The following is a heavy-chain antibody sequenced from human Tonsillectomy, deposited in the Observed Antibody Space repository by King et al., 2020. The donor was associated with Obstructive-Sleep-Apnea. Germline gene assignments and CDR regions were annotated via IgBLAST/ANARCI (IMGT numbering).Heavy chain of an antibody. D-gene: IGHD3-22*01. V-gene: IGHV7-4-1*02. Sequence: QLVQSGSELKKPGASVKVSCKASGYTFTSYAMNWVRQAPGQGLEWMGWINTNTGNPTYAQGFTGRFVFSLDNSVSTAYLQISSLKAEDTAVYYCARDRVADYYDSSGYLFPLIDYWGQGTLVTVSS. J-gene: IGHJ4*02. CDR2: INTNTGNP. CDR3: ARDRVADYYDSSGYLFPLIDY. CDR1: GYTFTSYA.